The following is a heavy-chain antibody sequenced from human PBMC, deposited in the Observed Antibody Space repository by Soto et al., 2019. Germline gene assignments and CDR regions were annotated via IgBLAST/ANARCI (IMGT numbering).Heavy chain of an antibody. Sequence: GASVKVSCKASGGTFSSYTISWVRQAPGQGLEWMGWMNPNSGNTGYAQKFQGRVTMTRDTSINTAYMELSSLRSEDTAVYYCATLPPGIAVAGPQDIWGQGTMVTVS. V-gene: IGHV1-8*02. D-gene: IGHD6-19*01. J-gene: IGHJ3*02. CDR1: GGTFSSYT. CDR3: ATLPPGIAVAGPQDI. CDR2: MNPNSGNT.